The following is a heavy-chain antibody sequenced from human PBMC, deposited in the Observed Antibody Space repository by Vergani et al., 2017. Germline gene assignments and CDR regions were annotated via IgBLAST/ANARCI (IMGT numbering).Heavy chain of an antibody. D-gene: IGHD2-2*02. Sequence: QVQLVQSGAEVKKPGSSVKVSCKASGGTFSSYAISWVRQAPGQGLEWMGGIIPIFGTANYAQKFQGRVTITADESTSTAYMELSSLRSEDTALYYCARVYCSSTSCYIGIDWYFDLWGRGTLVTVSS. CDR3: ARVYCSSTSCYIGIDWYFDL. CDR1: GGTFSSYA. J-gene: IGHJ2*01. CDR2: IIPIFGTA. V-gene: IGHV1-69*01.